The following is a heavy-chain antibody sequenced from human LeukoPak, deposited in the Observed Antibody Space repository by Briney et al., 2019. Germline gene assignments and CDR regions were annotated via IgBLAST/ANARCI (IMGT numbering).Heavy chain of an antibody. CDR1: GFTFSSYN. J-gene: IGHJ4*02. Sequence: GGSLRLSCAASGFTFSSYNMNWVRQAPGKGLEWVSYISSSSTIYYADSVKGRFTISRDNDKNSLYLQMNSLRGEDTAVYYCARDRGGAHDFWSGYYTGYFDYWGQGTLVTVSS. V-gene: IGHV3-48*01. CDR2: ISSSSTI. D-gene: IGHD3-3*01. CDR3: ARDRGGAHDFWSGYYTGYFDY.